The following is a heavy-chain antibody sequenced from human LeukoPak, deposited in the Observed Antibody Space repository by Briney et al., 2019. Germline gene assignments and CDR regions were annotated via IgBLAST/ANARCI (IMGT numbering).Heavy chain of an antibody. V-gene: IGHV1-69*13. CDR1: GGTFSSDT. J-gene: IGHJ4*02. CDR2: FIPIFATT. CDR3: ARHQEAAAASGYFDY. Sequence: SVKVSCKASGGTFSSDTISRVRQAPGQSLEWMGGFIPIFATTHFAQKFRDRVTFTADDSTGTAYMELSSLRSDDTAMYYCARHQEAAAASGYFDYWGQGTLVTVSS. D-gene: IGHD6-13*01.